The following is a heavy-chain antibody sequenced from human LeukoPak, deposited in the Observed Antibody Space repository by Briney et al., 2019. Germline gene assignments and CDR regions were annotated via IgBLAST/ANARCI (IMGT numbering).Heavy chain of an antibody. CDR1: GYTFTSYY. Sequence: ASVKVSCKASGYTFTSYYMHWVRQAPGQGLDWMGIINPGGGSTRYAQKFQGRVTMTRDMSTSTVYMELSSLRSEDTAVYYCARPTYYYDRSGLEIWGQGTMVTVSS. CDR2: INPGGGST. J-gene: IGHJ3*02. D-gene: IGHD3-22*01. CDR3: ARPTYYYDRSGLEI. V-gene: IGHV1-46*01.